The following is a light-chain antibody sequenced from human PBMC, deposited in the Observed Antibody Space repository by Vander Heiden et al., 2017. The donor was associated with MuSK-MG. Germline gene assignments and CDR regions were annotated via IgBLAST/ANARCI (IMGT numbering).Light chain of an antibody. CDR3: QQYGSSRL. CDR2: GAS. J-gene: IGKJ2*01. Sequence: EIVLTQSPGTLSLSPGERATLSCRASQSVSSSYLAWYQQKPGQAPRLLIYGASSRANGIPDRFSGSGSGTDFTLTISRLEPEDFAVYYWQQYGSSRLFGQGTKLEIK. CDR1: QSVSSSY. V-gene: IGKV3-20*01.